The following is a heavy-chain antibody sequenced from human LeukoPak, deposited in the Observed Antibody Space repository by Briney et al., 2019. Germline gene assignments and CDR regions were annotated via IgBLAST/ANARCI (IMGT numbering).Heavy chain of an antibody. Sequence: GGSLRLSCAASGFTFSNAWMSWVRQAPGKGLEWVGRIKSKTDGGTTDYAAPVKGRFTISRDDSKNTLYLQMNSLKTEDTAVYYCTTSIMITFGGVIVRRLFDYWGQGTLVTVPS. CDR3: TTSIMITFGGVIVRRLFDY. V-gene: IGHV3-15*01. CDR1: GFTFSNAW. CDR2: IKSKTDGGTT. J-gene: IGHJ4*02. D-gene: IGHD3-16*02.